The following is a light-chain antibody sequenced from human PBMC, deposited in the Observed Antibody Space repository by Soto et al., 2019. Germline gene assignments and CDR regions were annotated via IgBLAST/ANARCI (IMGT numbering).Light chain of an antibody. J-gene: IGLJ2*01. CDR3: ATWESSLSIGV. V-gene: IGLV1-51*01. Sequence: QSVLTQPPSVSAAPGQKVTISCSGSSSNIGNNFVSWYQQLPGTAPKLLIYDNNKRPSGIPDRFSGSKSGTSATLGITGLQYGDDADYYCATWESSLSIGVFGGGTKVTVL. CDR2: DNN. CDR1: SSNIGNNF.